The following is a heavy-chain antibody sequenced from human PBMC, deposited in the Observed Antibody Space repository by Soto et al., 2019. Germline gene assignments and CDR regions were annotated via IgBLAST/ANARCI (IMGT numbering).Heavy chain of an antibody. CDR1: GFTFSSYW. J-gene: IGHJ4*02. CDR3: ARDGDCSSTSCYALKDY. CDR2: IKQDGSEK. D-gene: IGHD2-2*01. Sequence: GGSLRLSCAASGFTFSSYWMSWVRQAPGKGLEWVANIKQDGSEKYYVDSVKGRFTISRDNAKNSLYLQMNSLRAEDTAVYYCARDGDCSSTSCYALKDYWGQGTLVTVSS. V-gene: IGHV3-7*01.